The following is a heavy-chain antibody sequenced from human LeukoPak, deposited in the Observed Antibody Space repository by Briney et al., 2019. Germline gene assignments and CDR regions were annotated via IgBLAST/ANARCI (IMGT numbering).Heavy chain of an antibody. CDR1: GGSVSSGSYY. CDR2: IYYSGST. D-gene: IGHD3-22*01. Sequence: PSQTLSLTCTVSGGSVSSGSYYGSWIRQPPGKGLEWIGYIYYSGSTNYNPSLKSRVTISVDTSKNQFSLKLSSVTAADTAVYYCASPRSYYDSSGYYISWGQGTLVTVSS. V-gene: IGHV4-61*01. CDR3: ASPRSYYDSSGYYIS. J-gene: IGHJ5*02.